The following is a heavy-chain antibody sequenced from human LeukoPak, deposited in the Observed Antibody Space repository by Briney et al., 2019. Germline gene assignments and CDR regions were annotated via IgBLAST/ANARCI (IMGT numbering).Heavy chain of an antibody. CDR2: ISGSGGST. CDR3: AKEDYSGSYPGYFDY. CDR1: GLTFSSYA. V-gene: IGHV3-23*01. J-gene: IGHJ4*02. Sequence: GGSLRLSCAASGLTFSSYAMNWVRQAPGKGLEWVSAISGSGGSTYYADSVKGRFTISRDNSKNTLYLQMNSLRAEDTAVYYCAKEDYSGSYPGYFDYWGQGTLVTVSS. D-gene: IGHD1-26*01.